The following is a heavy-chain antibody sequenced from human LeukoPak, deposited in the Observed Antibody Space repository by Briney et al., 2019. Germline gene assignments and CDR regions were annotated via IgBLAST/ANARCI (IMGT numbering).Heavy chain of an antibody. D-gene: IGHD6-13*01. Sequence: SETLSLTCALYGGSFSGYYWSWIRQPPGKGLEWIGEINHSGSTNYNPSLKSRVTISVDTSKNQFSLKLSSVTAADTAVYYCARGRAAAGTDYWGQGTLVTVSS. V-gene: IGHV4-34*01. J-gene: IGHJ4*02. CDR2: INHSGST. CDR1: GGSFSGYY. CDR3: ARGRAAAGTDY.